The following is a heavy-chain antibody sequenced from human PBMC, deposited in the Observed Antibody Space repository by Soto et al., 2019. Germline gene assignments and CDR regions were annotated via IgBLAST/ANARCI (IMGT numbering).Heavy chain of an antibody. CDR2: IYYSGST. V-gene: IGHV4-39*01. Sequence: PSETLSLTCTVSGGSISSSSYYWGWIRQPPGKGLEWIGSIYYSGSTYYNPSLKSRVTISVDTSKNQFSLKLSSVTAADTAVYYCARPNGDYLNAFDIWGQGTMVTVSS. J-gene: IGHJ3*02. CDR1: GGSISSSSYY. D-gene: IGHD4-17*01. CDR3: ARPNGDYLNAFDI.